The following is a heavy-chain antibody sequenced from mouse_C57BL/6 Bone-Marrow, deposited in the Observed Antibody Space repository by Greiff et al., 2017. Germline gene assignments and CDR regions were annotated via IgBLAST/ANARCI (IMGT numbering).Heavy chain of an antibody. V-gene: IGHV1-54*01. CDR3: ARSKNWDSWSAY. Sequence: VQLQESGAELVRPGTSVKVSCKASGYAFTNYLIEWVKQRPGQGLEWIGVINPGSGGTNYNEKFKGKATLTADKSSSTAYMQLSSLTSEDSAVYFCARSKNWDSWSAYWGQGTLVTVSA. D-gene: IGHD4-1*01. CDR2: INPGSGGT. CDR1: GYAFTNYL. J-gene: IGHJ3*01.